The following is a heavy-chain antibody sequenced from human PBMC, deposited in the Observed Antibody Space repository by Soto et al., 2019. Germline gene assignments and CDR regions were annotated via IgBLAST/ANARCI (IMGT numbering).Heavy chain of an antibody. CDR3: ARLTDCSSTSCYLPEQRWFDP. CDR2: IIPIFGTA. D-gene: IGHD2-2*01. J-gene: IGHJ5*02. V-gene: IGHV1-69*13. Sequence: SVKVSCKASGGAFSSYAISWVRQAPGQGLEWMGGIIPIFGTANYAQKFQGRVTITADESTSTAYMELSSLRSEDTAVYYCARLTDCSSTSCYLPEQRWFDPWGQGTLVTVSS. CDR1: GGAFSSYA.